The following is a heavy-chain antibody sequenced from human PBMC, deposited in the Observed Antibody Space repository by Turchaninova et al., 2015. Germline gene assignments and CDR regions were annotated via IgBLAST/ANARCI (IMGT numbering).Heavy chain of an antibody. J-gene: IGHJ5*02. CDR1: GGLISAYD. CDR2: SLHSGRT. V-gene: IGHV4-59*01. Sequence: TCVVSGGLISAYDWSWIGTPPGKGLEWIGHSLHSGRTDYNPSLKSRVTISVDKSKNQFSLRLTSVTAADTAVYYCATNRVGEYFGSGSYYSFGPWGQGTLVTVSS. CDR3: ATNRVGEYFGSGSYYSFGP. D-gene: IGHD3-10*01.